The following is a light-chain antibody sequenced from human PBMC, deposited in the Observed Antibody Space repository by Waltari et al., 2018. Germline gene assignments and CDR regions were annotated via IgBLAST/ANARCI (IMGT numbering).Light chain of an antibody. CDR1: QGGSKY. CDR2: HAS. V-gene: IGKV3-20*01. Sequence: IVLTQSTGTLPQSPGAGAPLLCRNSQGGSKYLAWYQQRPGQAPRLLLYHASIWATGIPDRFSGSGFGTDFSLTISRLEPEDVAVYYCQKYDFLPATFGQGTTVEIK. CDR3: QKYDFLPAT. J-gene: IGKJ1*01.